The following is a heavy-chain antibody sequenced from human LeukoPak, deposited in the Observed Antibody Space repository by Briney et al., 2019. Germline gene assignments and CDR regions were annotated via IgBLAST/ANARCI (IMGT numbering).Heavy chain of an antibody. CDR1: GYTFTGHY. CDR2: INHKNGGT. CDR3: ARTKDYDFWSPTDFRLDF. D-gene: IGHD3-3*01. Sequence: ASVKVSCKASGYTFTGHYTQWVRQAPGQGLEWMGWINHKNGGTKYAQNFQGRVIMTRDTSISTAYMELSRLTSDDTAIYYCARTKDYDFWSPTDFRLDFWGQGALVTVSS. J-gene: IGHJ4*02. V-gene: IGHV1-2*02.